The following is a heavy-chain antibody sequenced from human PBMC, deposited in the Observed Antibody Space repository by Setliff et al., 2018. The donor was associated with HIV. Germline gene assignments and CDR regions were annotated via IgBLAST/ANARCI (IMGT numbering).Heavy chain of an antibody. Sequence: SVKVSCKASGGTFSSYAISWVRQAPGQGLEWMGGIIPIFGTANYAQKFQGRVTITTDESTSTAYMELSSLRSEDTAVYYCASGVLGMVVAATRLAYWGQGTLVTVSS. CDR1: GGTFSSYA. D-gene: IGHD2-15*01. J-gene: IGHJ4*02. CDR3: ASGVLGMVVAATRLAY. CDR2: IIPIFGTA. V-gene: IGHV1-69*05.